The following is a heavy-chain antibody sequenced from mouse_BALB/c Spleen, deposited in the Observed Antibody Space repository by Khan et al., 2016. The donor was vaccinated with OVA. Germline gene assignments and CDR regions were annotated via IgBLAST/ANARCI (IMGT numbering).Heavy chain of an antibody. V-gene: IGHV1-18*01. D-gene: IGHD1-2*01. CDR2: FNPNNGGT. CDR1: GYTFTEYT. J-gene: IGHJ1*01. CDR3: TRRDYYAYYWFFDV. Sequence: EVQLQQPGPELVKPGASVRISCKTSGYTFTEYTMHWVKQSHGKSLEWLGGFNPNNGGTSYNQKFKGKATLTVDKSSSTAYIELRILTSEDSAVYYWTRRDYYAYYWFFDVWGAGTTVTVSS.